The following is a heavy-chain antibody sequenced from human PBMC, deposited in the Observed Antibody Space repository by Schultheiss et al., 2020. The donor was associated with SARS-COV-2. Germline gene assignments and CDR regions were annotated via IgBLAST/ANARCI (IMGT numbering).Heavy chain of an antibody. CDR2: IYYSGST. CDR1: GYSISGGFS. V-gene: IGHV4-38-2*02. CDR3: AKGGDIVVAGNAFDI. Sequence: SETLSLTCSVSGYSISGGFSCGWIRQPPGKGLEWIGYIYYSGSTNYNPSLKSRVTISVDTSKNQFSLKLSSVTAADTAVYYCAKGGDIVVAGNAFDIWGQGTMVTVSS. J-gene: IGHJ3*02. D-gene: IGHD2-15*01.